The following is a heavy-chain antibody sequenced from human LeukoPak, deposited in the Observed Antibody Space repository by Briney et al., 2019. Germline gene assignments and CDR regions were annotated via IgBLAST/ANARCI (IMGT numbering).Heavy chain of an antibody. D-gene: IGHD6-13*01. J-gene: IGHJ4*02. CDR2: LYYSGST. V-gene: IGHV4-39*07. CDR1: GGSSSSSNDY. Sequence: KSSETLSLTCSVSGGSSSSSNDYWGWVRQPPGKGLEWIGCLYYSGSTYNNPSLKSRVTISVDTSKKQSSLKVSSVTAADTAEYYCTRGNSIAAGANWGQGTLVTVSS. CDR3: TRGNSIAAGAN.